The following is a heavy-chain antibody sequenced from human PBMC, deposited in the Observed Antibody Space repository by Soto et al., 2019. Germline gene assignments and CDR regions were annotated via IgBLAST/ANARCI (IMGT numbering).Heavy chain of an antibody. CDR3: AREYAALDV. J-gene: IGHJ6*02. Sequence: QVQLVESGGGVVQPGRSLRLSCAASGFTFSSYNIHWVRQAPGKGLEWVAAISYHGTTTYYAQSVKGRFTISRDNFKNTLSLQMSSLRAEDTAVYHCAREYAALDVWGRGNAVIVSS. V-gene: IGHV3-30-3*01. CDR1: GFTFSSYN. CDR2: ISYHGTTT.